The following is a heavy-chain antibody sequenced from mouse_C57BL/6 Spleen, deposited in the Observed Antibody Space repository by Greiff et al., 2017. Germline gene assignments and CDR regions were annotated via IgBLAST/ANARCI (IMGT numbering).Heavy chain of an antibody. D-gene: IGHD1-1*02. CDR3: ARYGYYAMDY. J-gene: IGHJ4*01. CDR2: IHPNSGST. Sequence: VQLQQPGAELVKPGASVTLSCKASGYTFTSYWMHWVKQRPGQGLEWIGMIHPNSGSTNYNEKFKSKATLTVDKSSSTAYMQLSSLTSEDSAVYYCARYGYYAMDYWGQGTSGSVSA. V-gene: IGHV1-64*01. CDR1: GYTFTSYW.